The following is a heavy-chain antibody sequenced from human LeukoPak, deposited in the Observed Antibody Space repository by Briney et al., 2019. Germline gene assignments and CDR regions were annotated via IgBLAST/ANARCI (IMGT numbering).Heavy chain of an antibody. CDR2: IYYSGST. Sequence: SETLSLTCTVSGGSISSSSYYWGWIRQPPGKGLEWIGSIYYSGSTYYNPSLKSRVTISVDTSKNQFSLKLSSVTAADMAVYYCARHVLYGSGSYYNGGYWGQGTLVTVSS. D-gene: IGHD3-10*01. CDR1: GGSISSSSYY. V-gene: IGHV4-39*01. CDR3: ARHVLYGSGSYYNGGY. J-gene: IGHJ4*02.